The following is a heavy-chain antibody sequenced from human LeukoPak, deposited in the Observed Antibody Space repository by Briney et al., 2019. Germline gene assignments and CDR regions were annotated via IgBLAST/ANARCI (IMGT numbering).Heavy chain of an antibody. CDR2: ISAYNGNT. CDR3: ARGKYYYDSSGYDDAFDI. V-gene: IGHV1-18*01. D-gene: IGHD3-22*01. CDR1: GYTFTSYG. Sequence: ASVKVSCKASGYTFTSYGISWVRQAPGQGLEWMGWISAYNGNTNYAQKLQGRVTMTTDTSTSTAYMELRSLRSDDTAVYYCARGKYYYDSSGYDDAFDIWGQGTMVTVSS. J-gene: IGHJ3*02.